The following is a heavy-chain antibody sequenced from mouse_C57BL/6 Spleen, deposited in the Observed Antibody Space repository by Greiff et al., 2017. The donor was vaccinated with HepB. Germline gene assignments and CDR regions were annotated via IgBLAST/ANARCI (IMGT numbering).Heavy chain of an antibody. CDR2: IDPSDSYT. Sequence: QVQLQQPGAELVMPGASVKLSCKASGYTFTSYWMHWVKQRPGQGLEWIGEIDPSDSYTNYNQKFKGKSTLTVDKSSSTAYMQLSSLTSEDSAVYYCARGAVVAKRGFAYWGQGTLVTVSA. D-gene: IGHD1-1*01. CDR1: GYTFTSYW. V-gene: IGHV1-69*01. J-gene: IGHJ3*01. CDR3: ARGAVVAKRGFAY.